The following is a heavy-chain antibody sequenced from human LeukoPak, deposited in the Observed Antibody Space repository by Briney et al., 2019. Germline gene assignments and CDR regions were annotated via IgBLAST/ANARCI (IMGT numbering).Heavy chain of an antibody. CDR2: ISYDGSDE. D-gene: IGHD4-17*01. CDR3: AKELTTVTHFDS. Sequence: GRSLRLSCAASGFTFSNYGMHWVRQAPGKGLEWVAVISYDGSDEEYADSVKGRFTIFRDTSKDMLYLQMNSLRAEDTAVYYCAKELTTVTHFDSWGQGTLATVSS. CDR1: GFTFSNYG. V-gene: IGHV3-30*18. J-gene: IGHJ4*02.